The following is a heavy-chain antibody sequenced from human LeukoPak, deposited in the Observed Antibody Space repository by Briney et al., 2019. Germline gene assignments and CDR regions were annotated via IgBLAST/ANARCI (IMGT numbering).Heavy chain of an antibody. V-gene: IGHV3-7*01. Sequence: GGSLSLSCAATGFTFSNYWMNWVRQAPGKGLEWVANIKQDGSDKNYVDSVEGRFTISRDNAKSSLYLQMTSLRGEDTAVYYCVRGSGWLTEKWGQGTLVTVSS. D-gene: IGHD6-19*01. CDR1: GFTFSNYW. J-gene: IGHJ4*02. CDR3: VRGSGWLTEK. CDR2: IKQDGSDK.